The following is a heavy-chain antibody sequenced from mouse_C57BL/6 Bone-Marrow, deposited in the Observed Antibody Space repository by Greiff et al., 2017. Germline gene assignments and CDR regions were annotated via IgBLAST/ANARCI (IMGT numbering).Heavy chain of an antibody. CDR1: GFTFSSYG. J-gene: IGHJ2*01. CDR3: ARLRRRRYYFDY. Sequence: EVKVVESGGDLVKPGGSLKLSCAASGFTFSSYGMSWVRQTPDKRLEWVATISSGGSYTYYPDSVKGRFTISRDNAKNTLYLQMSSLKSEDTAMYYCARLRRRRYYFDYWGQGTTLTVSS. D-gene: IGHD2-12*01. CDR2: ISSGGSYT. V-gene: IGHV5-6*01.